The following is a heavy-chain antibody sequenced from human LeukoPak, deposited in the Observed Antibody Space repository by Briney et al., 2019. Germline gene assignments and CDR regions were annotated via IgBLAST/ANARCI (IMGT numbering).Heavy chain of an antibody. CDR1: DDSITMYY. D-gene: IGHD3-22*01. Sequence: SETLSLTCSVSDDSITMYYWTWIRQPPGKGLEWIGYVDHTGSTNFNLSLNGRVSISRDTSKNLFSLRLRSVTAADTAVYFCARGRVSSSTYYSTYYYYFYMDVWGKGTTVTVSS. CDR3: ARGRVSSSTYYSTYYYYFYMDV. J-gene: IGHJ6*03. V-gene: IGHV4-59*01. CDR2: VDHTGST.